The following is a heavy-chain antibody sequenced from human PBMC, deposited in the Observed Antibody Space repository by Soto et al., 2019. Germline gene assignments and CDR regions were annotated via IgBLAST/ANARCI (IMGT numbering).Heavy chain of an antibody. CDR2: ISSSSSYI. CDR3: ARDHKASTGPSGDYSFDY. CDR1: GFAFSSYS. Sequence: GGSLRLSCAASGFAFSSYSMNWVRQSPGKGLEWVSSISSSSSYIYYADSVKGRFTISRDNAKNSLYLQMNRLRDEYKAVYYCARDHKASTGPSGDYSFDYRGQGARGTVAS. D-gene: IGHD1-1*01. V-gene: IGHV3-21*01. J-gene: IGHJ4*02.